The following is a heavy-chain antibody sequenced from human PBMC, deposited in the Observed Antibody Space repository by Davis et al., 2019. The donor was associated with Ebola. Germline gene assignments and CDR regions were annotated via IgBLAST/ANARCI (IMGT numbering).Heavy chain of an antibody. D-gene: IGHD6-19*01. Sequence: GESLKISCAASGFTFSSYAMHWVRQAPGKGLEWVAVISYDGSNKYYADSVKGRFTISRDNAKNSLYLQMNSLRAEDTAVYYCARAGPYSSGWYVWFDPWGQGTLVTVSS. V-gene: IGHV3-30-3*01. CDR2: ISYDGSNK. CDR3: ARAGPYSSGWYVWFDP. J-gene: IGHJ5*02. CDR1: GFTFSSYA.